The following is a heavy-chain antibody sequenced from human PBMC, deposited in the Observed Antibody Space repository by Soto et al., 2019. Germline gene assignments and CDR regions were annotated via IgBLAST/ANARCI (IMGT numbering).Heavy chain of an antibody. CDR2: IYSVGST. V-gene: IGHV3-53*01. D-gene: IGHD3-22*01. CDR1: GCTVSSNY. CDR3: VRGYYYDIIGSDLDY. J-gene: IGHJ4*02. Sequence: PGGSLRLSCAASGCTVSSNYMSWVRQAPGKGLEWVSVIYSVGSTYYADSVKSRFTISRDNSKHTLYLQMNSLRAEDTAVYYCVRGYYYDIIGSDLDYLGQGTLVTVFS.